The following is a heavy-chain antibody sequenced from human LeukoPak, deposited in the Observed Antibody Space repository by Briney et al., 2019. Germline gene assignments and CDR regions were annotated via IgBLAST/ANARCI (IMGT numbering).Heavy chain of an antibody. J-gene: IGHJ3*01. CDR3: ARAGRYSYDSSGYYYDAFDF. Sequence: GGSLRLSCAASGFTFSDYYMSWIRQAPGKGLEWVSYISSSGSTIYYADSVKGRFTISRGNAKNSLYLQMNSLRAEDTAVYYCARAGRYSYDSSGYYYDAFDFWGQGTMVTVSS. CDR2: ISSSGSTI. D-gene: IGHD3-22*01. V-gene: IGHV3-11*04. CDR1: GFTFSDYY.